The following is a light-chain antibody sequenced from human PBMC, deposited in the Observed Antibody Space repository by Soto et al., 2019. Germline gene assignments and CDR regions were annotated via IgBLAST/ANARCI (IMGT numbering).Light chain of an antibody. V-gene: IGKV1-39*01. J-gene: IGKJ5*01. CDR1: QSISSW. Sequence: DIQMTQSPSTLSASVGDRVTITCRASQSISSWLAWYQQRPGKAPKLLIYAASSLQTGVPSRFSGSGSGTDFTLTISSLQPEDFATYYCQESHSAVAFGQGARLEIK. CDR3: QESHSAVA. CDR2: AAS.